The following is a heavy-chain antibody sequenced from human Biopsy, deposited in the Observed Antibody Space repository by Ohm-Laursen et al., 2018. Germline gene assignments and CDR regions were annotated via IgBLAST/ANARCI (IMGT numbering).Heavy chain of an antibody. V-gene: IGHV1-46*01. CDR3: ATRVTPVTTLYYYAMDV. CDR2: ISPSGATT. Sequence: ASVKVSCKVSGNTFATYHIHWVRQAPGQGLEWMGVISPSGATTSFSQKFQGRITMTRDTSTGTVYMDLNSLGSEDTAVYYCATRVTPVTTLYYYAMDVWGQGTTVTVSS. CDR1: GNTFATYH. J-gene: IGHJ6*02. D-gene: IGHD4-17*01.